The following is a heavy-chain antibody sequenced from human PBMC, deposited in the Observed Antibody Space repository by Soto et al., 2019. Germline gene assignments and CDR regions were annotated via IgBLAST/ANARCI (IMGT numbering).Heavy chain of an antibody. CDR3: ARERVVIGYYYYGMDV. CDR2: INPNSGGT. Sequence: ASVKVSCKASGYTFTGYYMHWVRQAPGQGLEWMGWINPNSGGTNYARKFQGRVTMTRDTSISTAYMELSRLRSDDTAVYYCARERVVIGYYYYGMDVWGQGTTVTVSS. V-gene: IGHV1-2*02. J-gene: IGHJ6*02. CDR1: GYTFTGYY. D-gene: IGHD3-3*01.